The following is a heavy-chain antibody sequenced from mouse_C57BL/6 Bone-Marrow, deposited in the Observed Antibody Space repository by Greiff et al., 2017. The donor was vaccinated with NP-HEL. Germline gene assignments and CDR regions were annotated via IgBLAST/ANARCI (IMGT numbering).Heavy chain of an antibody. CDR3: AGDGRLRRGVYAMDY. Sequence: EVKLVESGGGLVQSGRSLRLSCATSGFTFSDFYMEWVRQAPGKGLEWIAASRNKANDYTTEYSASVKGRFIVSRDTSPSILYLQMNALRAEDTAIYYGAGDGRLRRGVYAMDYGGQGTSVTVSS. CDR1: GFTFSDFY. J-gene: IGHJ4*01. D-gene: IGHD2-4*01. CDR2: SRNKANDYTT. V-gene: IGHV7-1*01.